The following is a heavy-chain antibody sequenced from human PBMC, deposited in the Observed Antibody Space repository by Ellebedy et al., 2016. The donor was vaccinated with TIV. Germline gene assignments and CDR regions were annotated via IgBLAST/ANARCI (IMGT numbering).Heavy chain of an antibody. Sequence: MPSETLSLTCAVYGGSFSGYSWSWIRQPPGKGLEWIGAINHSGSTNYNPSPKNQVTISVDTSKNQFSLTLSSVTAADTAVYSCARGSINSPIVVVPAATGYFDYWGQGTLVTVSS. D-gene: IGHD2-2*01. CDR2: INHSGST. CDR1: GGSFSGYS. J-gene: IGHJ4*02. CDR3: ARGSINSPIVVVPAATGYFDY. V-gene: IGHV4-34*01.